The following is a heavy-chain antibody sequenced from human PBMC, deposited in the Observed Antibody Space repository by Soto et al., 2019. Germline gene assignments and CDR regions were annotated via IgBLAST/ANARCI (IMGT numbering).Heavy chain of an antibody. V-gene: IGHV3-30*03. CDR1: GFTFSTYT. CDR2: ISQAGNYK. Sequence: GGSLTXFCSASGFTFSTYTMHWVRQAPGKGLEWVAHISQAGNYKYYTDSVKGRFTTSIDDSKNTLYLQMNILRPEDAAVYYCARYMEIVPSEGGFYFGFSGQRPLVTVSS. J-gene: IGHJ4*02. D-gene: IGHD2-2*03. CDR3: ARYMEIVPSEGGFYFGF.